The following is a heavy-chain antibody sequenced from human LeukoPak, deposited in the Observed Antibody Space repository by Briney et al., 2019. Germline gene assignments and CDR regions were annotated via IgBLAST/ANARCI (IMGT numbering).Heavy chain of an antibody. J-gene: IGHJ6*03. Sequence: GGSLRLSCAASGFTFSSYSMNWVRQAPGKGLEWVSSISSSSNYIYYADSVKGRFTISRDNAKNSLYLQMNSLRAEDTAVYYCARGHLRLNYYMDVWGKGTTVTVSS. V-gene: IGHV3-21*01. CDR2: ISSSSNYI. D-gene: IGHD5-12*01. CDR1: GFTFSSYS. CDR3: ARGHLRLNYYMDV.